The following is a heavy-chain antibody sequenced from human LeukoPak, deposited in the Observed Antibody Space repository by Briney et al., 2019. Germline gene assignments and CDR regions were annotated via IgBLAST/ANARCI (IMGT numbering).Heavy chain of an antibody. V-gene: IGHV1-8*01. CDR2: MNPNSGNT. J-gene: IGHJ1*01. CDR3: ARGDDILTGYYMEYFQH. CDR1: GYTFTSYD. D-gene: IGHD3-9*01. Sequence: GASVKVSCKASGYTFTSYDINWVRQATGQGLEWMGWMNPNSGNTGYAQKFQGRVTMTRNTSISTAYMELSSLRSEDTAVYYCARGDDILTGYYMEYFQHWGQGTLVTVSS.